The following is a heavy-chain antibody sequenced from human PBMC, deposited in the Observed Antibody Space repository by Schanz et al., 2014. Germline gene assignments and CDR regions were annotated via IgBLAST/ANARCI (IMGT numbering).Heavy chain of an antibody. V-gene: IGHV3-11*03. CDR1: GFVFGDYY. CDR3: AASSGWHPSTDY. Sequence: PGGSLRLSCAASGFVFGDYYMTWIRQAPGKGLEWLSYISDSGTYTNYADSVKGRFTISRDNAKSSLYLQMNSLRVEDTAVYYCAASSGWHPSTDYWGQGTLVTVSS. D-gene: IGHD6-19*01. J-gene: IGHJ4*02. CDR2: ISDSGTYT.